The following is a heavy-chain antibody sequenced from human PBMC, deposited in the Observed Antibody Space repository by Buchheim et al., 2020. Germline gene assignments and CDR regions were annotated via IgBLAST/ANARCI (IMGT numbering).Heavy chain of an antibody. J-gene: IGHJ4*02. CDR2: ISYDGSNK. CDR3: EEDDVGAALYFDY. Sequence: QVQLVESGGGVVQPGRSLRLSCAASGFTFSSYAMHWVRQAPGKGLEWVAVISYDGSNKYYADSVKGRFTISRDNSKKTLYLQMNSLRAEDTAVYYCEEDDVGAALYFDYWGQGTL. D-gene: IGHD1-26*01. CDR1: GFTFSSYA. V-gene: IGHV3-30-3*01.